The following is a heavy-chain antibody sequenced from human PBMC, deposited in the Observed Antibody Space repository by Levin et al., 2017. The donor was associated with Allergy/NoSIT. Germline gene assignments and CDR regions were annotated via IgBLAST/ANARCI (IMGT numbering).Heavy chain of an antibody. Sequence: PSETLSLTCAVYGGSFSGYYWSWIRQPPGKGLEWIGEINHSGSTNYNPSLKSRVTISVDTSKNQFSLKLSSVTAADTAVYYCARISAERVRGVINPKVDWYFDLWGRGTLVTVSS. D-gene: IGHD3-10*01. V-gene: IGHV4-34*01. J-gene: IGHJ2*01. CDR1: GGSFSGYY. CDR3: ARISAERVRGVINPKVDWYFDL. CDR2: INHSGST.